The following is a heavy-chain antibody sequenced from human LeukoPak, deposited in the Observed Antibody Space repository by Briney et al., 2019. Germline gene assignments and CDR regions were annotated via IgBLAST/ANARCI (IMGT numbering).Heavy chain of an antibody. V-gene: IGHV1-2*02. Sequence: GSVKVSCKASGYTFTGYYMHWVRQAPGQGLEWMGWINPNSGGTNYAQKFQGRVTMTRDTSISTAYMELSRLRSDDTAVYYCARDRGVDYCSGGSCSHYYYYMDVWGKGTTVTISS. CDR3: ARDRGVDYCSGGSCSHYYYYMDV. D-gene: IGHD2-15*01. CDR2: INPNSGGT. J-gene: IGHJ6*03. CDR1: GYTFTGYY.